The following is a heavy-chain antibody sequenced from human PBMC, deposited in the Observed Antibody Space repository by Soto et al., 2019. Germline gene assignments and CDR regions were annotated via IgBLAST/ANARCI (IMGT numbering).Heavy chain of an antibody. CDR3: TRVLYTYVPTNWFVP. J-gene: IGHJ5*02. D-gene: IGHD5-18*01. V-gene: IGHV3-49*03. Sequence: GGSLRLSCTASGFTFGDYAMNWFRQAPGKGLERIGFIKSRPYGGTTEYAASVQGRFTISRDDSKSIASLQMNSLKTEDTAVYYCTRVLYTYVPTNWFVPWGQVTLVTV. CDR1: GFTFGDYA. CDR2: IKSRPYGGTT.